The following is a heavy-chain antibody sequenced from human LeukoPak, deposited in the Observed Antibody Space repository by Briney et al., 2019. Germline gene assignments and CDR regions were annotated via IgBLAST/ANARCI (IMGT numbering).Heavy chain of an antibody. CDR2: IYPGDSDT. D-gene: IGHD6-19*01. CDR3: ALLTSGYSSGWYPHPYFDY. Sequence: GESLKISCKGSGYSFTSYWIGWVRQMPGKGLEWMGIIYPGDSDTRYSPSFQGQVTISADKSISTAYLQWSSLKASDTAMYYCALLTSGYSSGWYPHPYFDYWGQGTLVTVSS. J-gene: IGHJ4*02. CDR1: GYSFTSYW. V-gene: IGHV5-51*01.